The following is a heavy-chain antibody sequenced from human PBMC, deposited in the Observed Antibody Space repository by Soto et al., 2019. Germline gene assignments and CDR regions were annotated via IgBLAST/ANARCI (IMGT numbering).Heavy chain of an antibody. J-gene: IGHJ4*02. CDR3: ARDTRLYFNL. CDR1: GFTFINYD. D-gene: IGHD6-25*01. CDR2: ITGSTNRT. Sequence: EVQLVESGGGLVQPGGSLRLSCAASGFTFINYDMSWVRQAPGKGLEWVSYITGSTNRTYYADSVKGRFTISRDNAKNSLFLQMNSLRAEDTAVYYCARDTRLYFNLWGQGTLVTVSS. V-gene: IGHV3-48*01.